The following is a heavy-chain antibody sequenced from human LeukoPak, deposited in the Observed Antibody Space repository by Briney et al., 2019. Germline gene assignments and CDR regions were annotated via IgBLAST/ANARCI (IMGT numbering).Heavy chain of an antibody. J-gene: IGHJ6*02. CDR1: GFTFSSYG. V-gene: IGHV3-30*18. D-gene: IGHD1-26*01. CDR3: AKDAHSGSSDYYYYGMDV. CDR2: ISYDGSNK. Sequence: GGSLRLSCAASGFTFSSYGMHWVRQAPGKGLEWAAVISYDGSNKYYADSVKGRFTISRDNSKNTLYLQMNSLRAEDTAVYYCAKDAHSGSSDYYYYGMDVWGQGTTVTVSS.